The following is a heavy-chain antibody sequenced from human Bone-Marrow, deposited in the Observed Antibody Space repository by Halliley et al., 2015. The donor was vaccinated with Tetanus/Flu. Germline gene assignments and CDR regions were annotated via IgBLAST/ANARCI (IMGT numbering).Heavy chain of an antibody. V-gene: IGHV4-30-4*01. Sequence: TFFRGSPSYNPSLKCRVPISVATSKNQFSLKLSSVTAGDTAVYYCTRAGGSGAWNDCWGQGTLVTVSS. D-gene: IGHD5-12*01. CDR2: TFFRGSP. CDR3: TRAGGSGAWNDC. J-gene: IGHJ4*02.